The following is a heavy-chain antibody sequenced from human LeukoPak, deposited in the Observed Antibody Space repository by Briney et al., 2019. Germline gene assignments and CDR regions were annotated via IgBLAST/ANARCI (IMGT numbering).Heavy chain of an antibody. Sequence: PGGSLRLSCAASGFTFRSSAMSWVRQAPGKGAEWVSAISGSGDSTYYADSVKGRFTISRDNSTNTLYLQMNSLRAEDTAVYYCARTATSYDSSGYSDWGQGTLVTVSS. CDR3: ARTATSYDSSGYSD. D-gene: IGHD3-22*01. CDR2: ISGSGDST. CDR1: GFTFRSSA. J-gene: IGHJ4*02. V-gene: IGHV3-23*01.